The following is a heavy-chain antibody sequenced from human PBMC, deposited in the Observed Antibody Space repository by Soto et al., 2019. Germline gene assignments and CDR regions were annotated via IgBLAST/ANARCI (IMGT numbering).Heavy chain of an antibody. CDR2: ISETSIAI. J-gene: IGHJ4*02. CDR1: GFTFKTYS. CDR3: ATLQLGREEVFDS. V-gene: IGHV3-48*02. Sequence: QLVESGGGLVQPGGSLRLSCAASGFTFKTYSMNWVRQAPGKGLEWVSYISETSIAIYYRDSVKGRFTISRDNAKNTLYLQMNSLRDEDTAVYYCATLQLGREEVFDSWGQGTLVTVSS. D-gene: IGHD1-1*01.